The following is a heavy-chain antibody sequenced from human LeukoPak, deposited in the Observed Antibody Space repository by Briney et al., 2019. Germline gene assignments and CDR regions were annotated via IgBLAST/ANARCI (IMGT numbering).Heavy chain of an antibody. D-gene: IGHD2-8*01. CDR1: GGSFSGYY. V-gene: IGHV4-34*01. CDR3: ARDGMLRSLDY. CDR2: INHSGST. Sequence: PSETLSLTCAVYGGSFSGYYWSWIRQPPGKGLEWIGEINHSGSTNYNPSLKSRVTISVDTSKNQFSLKLSSVTAADTAVYYCARDGMLRSLDYWGQGTLVTVSS. J-gene: IGHJ4*02.